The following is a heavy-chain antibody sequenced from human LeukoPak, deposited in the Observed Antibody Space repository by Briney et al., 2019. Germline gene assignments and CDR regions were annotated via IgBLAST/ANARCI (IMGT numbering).Heavy chain of an antibody. CDR2: INPNSGGT. CDR1: GYTFTGYY. D-gene: IGHD4-17*01. CDR3: ARAPVTTDYFDY. Sequence: ASVKVSCKASGYTFTGYYMHWVRQAPGQGLEWMGWINPNSGGTNYAQKFQGRVTMTRDTSIGTAYMELSRLRSDDTAVYYCARAPVTTDYFDYWGQGTLVTVSS. J-gene: IGHJ4*02. V-gene: IGHV1-2*02.